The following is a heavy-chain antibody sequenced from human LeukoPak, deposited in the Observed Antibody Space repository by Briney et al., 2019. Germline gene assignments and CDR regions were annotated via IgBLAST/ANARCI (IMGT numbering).Heavy chain of an antibody. CDR1: GYTFTGYY. CDR3: AREGHYITGTTSDWFDP. Sequence: ASVKVPCKASGYTFTGYYMHWVRQAPGQGLEWMGWINPNSGGTNYAQKFQGRVTMTRDTSISTAYMELSRLRSDDTAVYYCAREGHYITGTTSDWFDPWGQGTLVTVSS. J-gene: IGHJ5*02. V-gene: IGHV1-2*02. CDR2: INPNSGGT. D-gene: IGHD1-7*01.